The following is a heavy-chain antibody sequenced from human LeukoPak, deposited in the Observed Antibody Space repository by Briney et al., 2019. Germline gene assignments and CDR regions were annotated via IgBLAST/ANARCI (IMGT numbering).Heavy chain of an antibody. Sequence: PGGSLRLSCAASGFTFINYNMNWVRQAPGKGLEWVAVISHDGSNKNYADSVKGRFTISRDNSKNTLFLQMNSLRPEDTALYYCTKDGLGYYYYGMDVWGQGTTVTVSS. CDR1: GFTFINYN. CDR3: TKDGLGYYYYGMDV. CDR2: ISHDGSNK. V-gene: IGHV3-30*18. J-gene: IGHJ6*02. D-gene: IGHD3/OR15-3a*01.